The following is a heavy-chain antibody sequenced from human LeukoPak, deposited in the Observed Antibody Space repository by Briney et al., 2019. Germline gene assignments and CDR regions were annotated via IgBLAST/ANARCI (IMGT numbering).Heavy chain of an antibody. D-gene: IGHD3-22*01. J-gene: IGHJ1*01. CDR2: ISSGSSYK. V-gene: IGHV3-21*01. Sequence: AGGSLRLSCAASGFTFSSYSMNWVRQVPGKGLEWVSSISSGSSYKYYADSVKGRFTISRDNAKNSLFLQMNSLRAEDTAVYYCARSFDTPAEYFQHWGQGTLVTVSS. CDR3: ARSFDTPAEYFQH. CDR1: GFTFSSYS.